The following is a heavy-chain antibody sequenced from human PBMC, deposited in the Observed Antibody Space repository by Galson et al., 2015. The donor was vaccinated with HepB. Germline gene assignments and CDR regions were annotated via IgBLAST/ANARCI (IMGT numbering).Heavy chain of an antibody. V-gene: IGHV1-2*06. CDR3: ARDRLGGNDYGDYEFDY. D-gene: IGHD4-17*01. CDR2: INPNSGGT. J-gene: IGHJ4*02. CDR1: GYTFTGYY. Sequence: SVKVSCKASGYTFTGYYMHWVRQAPGQGLEWMGRINPNSGGTNYAQKFQGRVTMTRDTSISTAYMELSRLRSDDTAVYYCARDRLGGNDYGDYEFDYWGQGTLVTVSS.